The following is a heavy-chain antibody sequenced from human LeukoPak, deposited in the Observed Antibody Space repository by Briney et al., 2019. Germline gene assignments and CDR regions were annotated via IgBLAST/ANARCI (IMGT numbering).Heavy chain of an antibody. CDR2: IYYSGST. Sequence: SETLSLTCTVSGGSISSYYWSWIRQPPGKGLEWIGYIYYSGSTSYNPSLKSRVTISVDTSKNQFSLRLSSVTAADTAVYYCARENYYGSGSYGDYFEYWGRGTLVTVSS. CDR3: ARENYYGSGSYGDYFEY. V-gene: IGHV4-59*01. CDR1: GGSISSYY. J-gene: IGHJ4*02. D-gene: IGHD3-10*01.